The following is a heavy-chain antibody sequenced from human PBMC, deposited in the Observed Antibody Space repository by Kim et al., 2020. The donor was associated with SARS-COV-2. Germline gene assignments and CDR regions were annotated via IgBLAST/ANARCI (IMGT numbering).Heavy chain of an antibody. D-gene: IGHD3-3*01. Sequence: GGSLRLSCAASGFTFSSYAMHWVRQAPGKGLEYVSAISSNGGSTSYANSLKGRFTISRDNSKNTLYLQRGSLRAEDMAVYYCARAAGITIFGVFPSGYYYMDVWGKGTTVTVSS. CDR3: ARAAGITIFGVFPSGYYYMDV. CDR1: GFTFSSYA. V-gene: IGHV3-64*01. CDR2: ISSNGGST. J-gene: IGHJ6*03.